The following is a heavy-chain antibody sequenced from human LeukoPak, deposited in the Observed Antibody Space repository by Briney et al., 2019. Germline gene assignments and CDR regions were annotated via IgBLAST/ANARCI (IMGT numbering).Heavy chain of an antibody. Sequence: PSETLSLTCSVSGGSGSNYYWSWIRQPPGRGLEWIGYIYYGGSTNSNASLKSRVTIFVDPSKNQFSLRLSSVTAADTAVYYCARHRAYSYSSPFDIWGQGTMVTVSS. D-gene: IGHD6-6*01. V-gene: IGHV4-59*08. J-gene: IGHJ3*02. CDR3: ARHRAYSYSSPFDI. CDR2: IYYGGST. CDR1: GGSGSNYY.